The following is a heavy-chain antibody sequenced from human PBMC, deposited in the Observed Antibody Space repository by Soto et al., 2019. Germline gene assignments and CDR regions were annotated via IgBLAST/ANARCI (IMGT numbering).Heavy chain of an antibody. Sequence: QVQLVQSGAEVKKPGSSVKVSCKTSGGIFRRHPIDWVRQAPGQGLEWMGGLVPQLGRVIYPRGFQGRVTIYADEVTKPSYLELSVLTSEDAAVYYGARPRTYDYGSSSYYGHQFDELGQGTLVTVSS. CDR1: GGIFRRHP. J-gene: IGHJ4*02. V-gene: IGHV1-69*01. CDR3: ARPRTYDYGSSSYYGHQFDE. D-gene: IGHD3-10*01. CDR2: LVPQLGRV.